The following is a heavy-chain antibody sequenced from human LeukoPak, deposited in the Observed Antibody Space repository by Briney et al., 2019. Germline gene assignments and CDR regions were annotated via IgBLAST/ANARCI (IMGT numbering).Heavy chain of an antibody. CDR1: GGSISSYY. D-gene: IGHD2-2*02. CDR2: IYTSGST. Sequence: SETLSLTCTVSGGSISSYYWSWIRQPAGKGLEWIGRIYTSGSTNYNPSLKSRVTMSVDTSKNQFSLKLSSVTAADTAVYYCARGTYCSSTSCYTFDYWGQGTLVTVSS. CDR3: ARGTYCSSTSCYTFDY. V-gene: IGHV4-4*07. J-gene: IGHJ4*02.